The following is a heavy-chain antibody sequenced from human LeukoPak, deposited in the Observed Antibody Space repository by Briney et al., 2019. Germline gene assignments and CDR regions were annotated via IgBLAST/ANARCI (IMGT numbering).Heavy chain of an antibody. J-gene: IGHJ6*03. CDR1: GFTFSSYA. CDR2: ISGSGGST. Sequence: GGSLRLSCAASGFTFSSYAISWVRQAPGKGLEWVSAISGSGGSTYYADSVKGRFTISRDNSKNTLYLQMNSLRAEDTAVYYCAKDRMAARRYYYMDVWGKGTTVTVSS. V-gene: IGHV3-23*01. CDR3: AKDRMAARRYYYMDV. D-gene: IGHD6-6*01.